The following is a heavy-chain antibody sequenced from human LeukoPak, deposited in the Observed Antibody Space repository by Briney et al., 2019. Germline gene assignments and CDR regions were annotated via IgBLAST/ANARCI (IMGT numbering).Heavy chain of an antibody. D-gene: IGHD3-22*01. V-gene: IGHV3-7*01. Sequence: GGSLRLSCAASGFTFSRYWMSWVRQAPGKGLEWVANIKADGSEKHYVDSVKGRFTISRDNAKNSLYLQMNSLRAEDTAVYYCAREEGIDGSGYYYVLDYWGQGTLVTVSS. CDR3: AREEGIDGSGYYYVLDY. CDR2: IKADGSEK. CDR1: GFTFSRYW. J-gene: IGHJ4*02.